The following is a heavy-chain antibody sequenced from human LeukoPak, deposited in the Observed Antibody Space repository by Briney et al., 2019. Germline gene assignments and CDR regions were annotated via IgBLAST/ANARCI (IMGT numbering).Heavy chain of an antibody. Sequence: GASVKVSCKASGYTFTSYGISWVRQAPGQGLEWMGWISAYNGNTNYAQKLQGRVTMTTDTSTSTAYMELRSLRSDDTAVYYGARKDYGSGSYYYFDYWGQGALVTVSS. D-gene: IGHD3-10*01. CDR3: ARKDYGSGSYYYFDY. CDR1: GYTFTSYG. V-gene: IGHV1-18*01. J-gene: IGHJ4*02. CDR2: ISAYNGNT.